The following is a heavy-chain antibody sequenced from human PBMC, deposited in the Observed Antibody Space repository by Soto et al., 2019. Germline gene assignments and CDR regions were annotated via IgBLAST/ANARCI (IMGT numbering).Heavy chain of an antibody. J-gene: IGHJ3*02. D-gene: IGHD3-22*01. CDR1: EFTFSDYA. V-gene: IGHV3-30-3*01. Sequence: QVQLVESGGGVVQPGRSLRLSCAASEFTFSDYAMHWVRQAPGKGLEWVAVISDDGDEVFYADSMKDRLTISRDNSKSTLFLQLTSLGPEDTALYYCARAHYHDSSGPNGHAFDIWGQGTLVTVSS. CDR3: ARAHYHDSSGPNGHAFDI. CDR2: ISDDGDEV.